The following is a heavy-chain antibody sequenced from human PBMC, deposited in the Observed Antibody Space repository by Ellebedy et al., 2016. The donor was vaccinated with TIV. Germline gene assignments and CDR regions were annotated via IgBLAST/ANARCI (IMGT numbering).Heavy chain of an antibody. CDR1: GFTFSSYS. Sequence: GGSLRLSXAASGFTFSSYSMNWVRQAPVKGLEWVSSISSSSSYIYYADSVKGRFTISRDNAKNSLYLQMNSLRAEDTAVYYCARAQNYYDSSGYHDYWGQGTLVTVSS. CDR3: ARAQNYYDSSGYHDY. D-gene: IGHD3-22*01. CDR2: ISSSSSYI. V-gene: IGHV3-21*01. J-gene: IGHJ4*02.